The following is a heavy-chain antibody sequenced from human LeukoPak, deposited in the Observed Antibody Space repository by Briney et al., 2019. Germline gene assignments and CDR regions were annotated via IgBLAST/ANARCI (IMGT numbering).Heavy chain of an antibody. J-gene: IGHJ1*01. Sequence: GGSLRLSCAASGFTFSSYWMSWVRQAPGKGLEWVANIKQDGSEKYYVDSVKGRFTISRDNAKNSLYLQMNSLRAEDTAVYYCASEVAVAGRDPFQHWGQGTLVTVSS. V-gene: IGHV3-7*01. CDR3: ASEVAVAGRDPFQH. CDR1: GFTFSSYW. CDR2: IKQDGSEK. D-gene: IGHD6-19*01.